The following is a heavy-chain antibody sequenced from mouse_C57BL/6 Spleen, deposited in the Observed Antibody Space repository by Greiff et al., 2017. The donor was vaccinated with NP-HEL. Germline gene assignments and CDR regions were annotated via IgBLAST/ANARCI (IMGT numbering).Heavy chain of an antibody. CDR3: ARYGNRYYYAMDY. V-gene: IGHV1-82*01. CDR1: GYAFSSSW. Sequence: QVQLQQSGPELVKPGASVKISCKASGYAFSSSWMNWVKQRPGKGLEWIGRIYPGDGDTNYNGKFKGKATLTADKSSSTAYMQLSSLTSEDSAVYFCARYGNRYYYAMDYWGQGTSVTVSS. D-gene: IGHD2-1*01. J-gene: IGHJ4*01. CDR2: IYPGDGDT.